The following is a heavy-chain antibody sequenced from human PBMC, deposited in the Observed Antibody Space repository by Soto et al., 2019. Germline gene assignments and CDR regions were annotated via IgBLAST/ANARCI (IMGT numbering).Heavy chain of an antibody. D-gene: IGHD3-3*01. CDR2: INHNGLT. J-gene: IGHJ4*02. V-gene: IGHV4-34*01. CDR1: GESFRGFY. Sequence: QVQVQQWGAGLLKPSETLSLTCAVSGESFRGFYWSWIRQPPGKGLEWIGEINHNGLTNYHPTLKSRVSRSVDTSKSQFSLRLNSVTAADTAMYYCTRGDQGRGRDDFWSGPRGPFDYWGQGNLVTVSS. CDR3: TRGDQGRGRDDFWSGPRGPFDY.